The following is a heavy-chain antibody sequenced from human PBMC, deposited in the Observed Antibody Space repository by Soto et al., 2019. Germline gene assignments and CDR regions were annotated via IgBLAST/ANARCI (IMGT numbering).Heavy chain of an antibody. Sequence: QVQLRESGPGLVKTSGTLSLTCVVSGGSISSTNWWTWVRQPPGKGLEWIGEIYHSGSPTFSPSLSGRATISVAKSNNQCSLILRSVTAADTAVYYCATLPPRIVVALLPIPTWGQGILVTVSS. CDR3: ATLPPRIVVALLPIPT. D-gene: IGHD2-21*01. CDR2: IYHSGSP. J-gene: IGHJ5*02. CDR1: GGSISSTNW. V-gene: IGHV4-4*02.